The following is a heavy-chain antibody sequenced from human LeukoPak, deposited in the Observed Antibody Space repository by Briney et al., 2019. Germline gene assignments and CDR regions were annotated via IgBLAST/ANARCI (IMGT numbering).Heavy chain of an antibody. V-gene: IGHV3-48*03. Sequence: GGSLRLSCAASGFTFSRHEMHWVRQAPGKGLEWVSYISTSGSNRFYADSVKGRFTISRDTAKNSLYLQMNSLRAEDTAVYYCARSSSGWYYYWGQGIMVTVSS. CDR3: ARSSSGWYYY. CDR1: GFTFSRHE. J-gene: IGHJ4*02. CDR2: ISTSGSNR. D-gene: IGHD6-19*01.